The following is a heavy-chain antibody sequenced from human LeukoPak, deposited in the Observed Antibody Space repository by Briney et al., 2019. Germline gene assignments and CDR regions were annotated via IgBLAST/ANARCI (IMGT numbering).Heavy chain of an antibody. CDR3: ARSPGVMNTKVLGPKTTRAYFDY. CDR2: IIPIFGTA. CDR1: GGTFSSYA. Sequence: SVKVSCKASGGTFSSYAISWVRQAPGQGLEWMGGIIPIFGTANYAQKFQGRVTITADESTSTAYMELSSPRSEDTAVYYCARSPGVMNTKVLGPKTTRAYFDYWGQGTLVTVSS. V-gene: IGHV1-69*13. D-gene: IGHD3-16*01. J-gene: IGHJ4*02.